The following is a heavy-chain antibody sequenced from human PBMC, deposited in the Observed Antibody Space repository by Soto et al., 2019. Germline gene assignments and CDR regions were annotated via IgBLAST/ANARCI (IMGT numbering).Heavy chain of an antibody. Sequence: ASETLSLTCAVYGGSLSGYYWSWIRQPPGKGLEWIGEINHSGSTNYNPSLKSRVTISVDTSKNQFSLKLSSVTAADSAVYFCAREPYLPKARNDFWGPGTLVTVSS. V-gene: IGHV4-34*01. CDR3: AREPYLPKARNDF. J-gene: IGHJ4*02. CDR2: INHSGST. CDR1: GGSLSGYY.